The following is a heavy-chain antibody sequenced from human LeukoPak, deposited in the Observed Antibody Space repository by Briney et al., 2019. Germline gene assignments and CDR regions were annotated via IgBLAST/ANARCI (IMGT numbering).Heavy chain of an antibody. Sequence: GASVKVSCKASGGTFSSYAISWVRQAPGQGLEWMGGIIPIVGTANYAQKFQGRVTITADESTSTAYMELSSLRSEDTAVYYCARATVITMVRGVTFDPWGQGTLVTVSS. D-gene: IGHD3-10*01. CDR3: ARATVITMVRGVTFDP. J-gene: IGHJ5*02. CDR1: GGTFSSYA. V-gene: IGHV1-69*13. CDR2: IIPIVGTA.